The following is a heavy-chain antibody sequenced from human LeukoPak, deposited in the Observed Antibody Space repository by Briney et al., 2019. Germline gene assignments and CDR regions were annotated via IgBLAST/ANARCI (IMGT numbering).Heavy chain of an antibody. Sequence: PGGSLRLSCAASGFTFSSYSMNWVRQVPGKGLECVANIKEDGSETYYADSVKGRFTISRDNPKNLLFLQINSLRVEDTAVYYCARETPRRGETRDGYRWGQGTVVTVSS. V-gene: IGHV3-7*01. D-gene: IGHD5-24*01. CDR2: IKEDGSET. CDR1: GFTFSSYS. CDR3: ARETPRRGETRDGYR. J-gene: IGHJ4*02.